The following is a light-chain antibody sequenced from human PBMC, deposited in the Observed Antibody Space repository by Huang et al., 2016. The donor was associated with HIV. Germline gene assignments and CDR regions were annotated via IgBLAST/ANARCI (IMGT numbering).Light chain of an antibody. V-gene: IGKV3-15*01. Sequence: EILMAQSPATLSVSRGERATLSCRSSQSVGGNVAWYQQKPGQAPRLLSYGPSTRATTFPARFSGSGSGTEFTLTISSLQSEDVAVYFCQQYNNWPLTFGGGTRVEI. CDR2: GPS. CDR3: QQYNNWPLT. J-gene: IGKJ4*01. CDR1: QSVGGN.